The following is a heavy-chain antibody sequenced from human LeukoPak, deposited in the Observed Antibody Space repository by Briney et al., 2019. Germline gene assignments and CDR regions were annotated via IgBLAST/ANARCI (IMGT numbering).Heavy chain of an antibody. CDR2: IYYSGST. CDR3: ARHLGYGDYNDAFDI. CDR1: GGSISSSRYY. V-gene: IGHV4-39*01. J-gene: IGHJ3*02. D-gene: IGHD4-17*01. Sequence: SETLSLTCTVTGGSISSSRYYWGWIRQPPGKGLEWIGSIYYSGSTYYNPSLKSRVTISVDTSKNQFSLKLSSVTAADTAVYYCARHLGYGDYNDAFDIWGQGTMVTVSS.